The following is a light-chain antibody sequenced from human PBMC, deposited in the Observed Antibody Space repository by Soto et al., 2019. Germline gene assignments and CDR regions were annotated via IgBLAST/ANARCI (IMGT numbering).Light chain of an antibody. Sequence: DLQMTQSPSTRSASVGARVTMTCRASQSISNSLAWYQQKPGKAPNLLIYRASALQSGVPSRFSGSGSGTELTLTIDSLQPDDFETFYGQQYSTYPLTFGGGTKVDIK. V-gene: IGKV1-5*03. CDR2: RAS. CDR3: QQYSTYPLT. J-gene: IGKJ4*01. CDR1: QSISNS.